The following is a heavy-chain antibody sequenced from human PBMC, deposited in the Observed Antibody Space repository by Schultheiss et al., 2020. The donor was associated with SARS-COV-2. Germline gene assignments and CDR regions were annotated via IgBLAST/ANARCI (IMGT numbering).Heavy chain of an antibody. CDR1: GGSFSGYY. CDR3: AGANYGSGSYSPLA. J-gene: IGHJ4*02. Sequence: SETLSLTCAVYGGSFSGYYWSWIRQPPGKGLEWIGEINHSGSTNYNPSLKSRVTISVDTSKNQFSLKLSSVTAADTAVYYCAGANYGSGSYSPLAWGQGTLVTVSS. CDR2: INHSGST. V-gene: IGHV4-34*01. D-gene: IGHD3-10*01.